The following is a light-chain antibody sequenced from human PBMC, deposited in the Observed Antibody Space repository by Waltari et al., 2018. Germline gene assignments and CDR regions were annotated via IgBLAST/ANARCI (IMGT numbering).Light chain of an antibody. Sequence: DIQMTQSPSSLSASVGDRVSIACRASQFITTSLTWLQQKPGKAPRLLIFAASTLQSGVPSRFCGSGSGTDFTLTISSLQPEDFATYYCQQSSSTPRTFGQGTKVEVK. CDR3: QQSSSTPRT. J-gene: IGKJ1*01. CDR1: QFITTS. CDR2: AAS. V-gene: IGKV1-39*01.